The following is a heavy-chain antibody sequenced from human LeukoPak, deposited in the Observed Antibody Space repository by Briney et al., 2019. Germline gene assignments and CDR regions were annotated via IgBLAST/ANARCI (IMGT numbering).Heavy chain of an antibody. Sequence: ASVKVSCKVSGYTLTELSMHWVRQAPGKGLEWMGGFDPEDGETIYAQKFQGRVTMTRDTSTSTVYMELSSLRSEDTAVYYCARARTPYFDYWGQGTLVTVSS. D-gene: IGHD2-15*01. CDR3: ARARTPYFDY. CDR1: GYTLTELS. J-gene: IGHJ4*02. V-gene: IGHV1-24*01. CDR2: FDPEDGET.